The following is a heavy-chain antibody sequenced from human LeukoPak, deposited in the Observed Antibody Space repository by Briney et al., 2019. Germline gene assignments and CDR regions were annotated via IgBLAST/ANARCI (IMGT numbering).Heavy chain of an antibody. CDR1: GFTFSSYS. V-gene: IGHV3-48*01. CDR2: ISSSSSTI. D-gene: IGHD1-14*01. CDR3: AKAEPASGYDY. J-gene: IGHJ4*02. Sequence: GGSLRLSCAASGFTFSSYSMNWVRQAPGKGLEWVSYISSSSSTIYYADSVKGRFTISRDNAKNSLYLQMNSLRAEDTAVYYCAKAEPASGYDYWGQGTLVTVSS.